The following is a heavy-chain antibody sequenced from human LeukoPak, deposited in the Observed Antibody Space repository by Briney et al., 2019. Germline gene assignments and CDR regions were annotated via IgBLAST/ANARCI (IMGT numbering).Heavy chain of an antibody. Sequence: PGGSLRLSCAASGFTFSSYAMHWVRQAPGKGLEWVAVISYDGSNKYYADSVKGRFTISRDNSKNTLYLQMNSLRAEDTAVYYCARTPMWCSSTSCHFDYWGQGTLVTVSS. D-gene: IGHD2-2*01. CDR1: GFTFSSYA. V-gene: IGHV3-30*14. CDR2: ISYDGSNK. J-gene: IGHJ4*02. CDR3: ARTPMWCSSTSCHFDY.